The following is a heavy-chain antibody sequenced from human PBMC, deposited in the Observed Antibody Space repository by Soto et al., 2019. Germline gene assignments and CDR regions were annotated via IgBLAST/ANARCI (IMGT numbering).Heavy chain of an antibody. CDR3: ARTRNGGVADSFDS. V-gene: IGHV3-30*04. D-gene: IGHD3-3*01. J-gene: IGHJ5*01. CDR2: ISGDGSYI. CDR1: GFPSSPHA. Sequence: QVQLVESGGGEVQPGGPLGSSCQPPGFPSSPHALHGSPFTPARGWEGVLAISGDGSYIYYKDSVKGRFTVSRDNSKNTVFVQMNRLIPDDTALYFCARTRNGGVADSFDSWGQGTRVTVSS.